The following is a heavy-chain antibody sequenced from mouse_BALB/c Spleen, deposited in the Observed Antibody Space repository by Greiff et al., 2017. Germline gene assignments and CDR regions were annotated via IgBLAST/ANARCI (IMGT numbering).Heavy chain of an antibody. Sequence: DVKLQESGPGLVKPSQSLSLTCTVTGYLITSDYAWNWIRQFPGNKLEWMGYISYSGSTSYNPSLKSRISITRDTSKNQFFLQLNSVTTEDTATYYCARFSTAADAMDYWGQGTSVTVSS. J-gene: IGHJ4*01. CDR2: ISYSGST. V-gene: IGHV3-2*02. CDR1: GYLITSDYA. CDR3: ARFSTAADAMDY. D-gene: IGHD1-2*01.